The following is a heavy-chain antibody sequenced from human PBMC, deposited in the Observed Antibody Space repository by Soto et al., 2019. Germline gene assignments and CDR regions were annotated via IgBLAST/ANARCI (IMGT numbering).Heavy chain of an antibody. J-gene: IGHJ6*02. CDR1: GFTFGDYA. V-gene: IGHV3-49*03. Sequence: SLRLSCTASGFTFGDYAMSWFRQAPGKGLEWVGFIRSKAYGGTTEYAASVKGRFTISRDDSKSIAYLQMNSLKTEDTAVYYCTRVPYDTHYYYVLDVWGQGTSVTVSS. CDR2: IRSKAYGGTT. CDR3: TRVPYDTHYYYVLDV. D-gene: IGHD3-22*01.